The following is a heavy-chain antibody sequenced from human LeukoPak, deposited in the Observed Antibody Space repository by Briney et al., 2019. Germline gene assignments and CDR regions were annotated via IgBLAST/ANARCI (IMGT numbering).Heavy chain of an antibody. V-gene: IGHV4-4*02. CDR2: ISDSDNT. Sequence: SGTLSLTCAVSGGSISSSNWWSWIRQPPGKGLEWIGYISDSDNTYSNPSLKSRVTISIDTSNNQFSLRLDSVTAADTAVYYCARCYSDHVNLFDYWGQGTLVTVSS. J-gene: IGHJ4*02. CDR3: ARCYSDHVNLFDY. CDR1: GGSISSSNW. D-gene: IGHD4-11*01.